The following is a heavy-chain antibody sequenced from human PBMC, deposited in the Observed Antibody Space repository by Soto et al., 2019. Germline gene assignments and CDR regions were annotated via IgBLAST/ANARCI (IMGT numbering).Heavy chain of an antibody. CDR1: GASIRSYH. CDR3: AKDVSSRRWFDP. J-gene: IGHJ5*02. D-gene: IGHD3-16*01. Sequence: SETLSLTCAVSGASIRSYHWSFLRQPAGRGLEWVGRIQHTGNTNYNPSLKSRVTMSADTSKNQISLKMTSVTAADTAVYFCAKDVSSRRWFDPWGQGVRVTVSS. V-gene: IGHV4-4*07. CDR2: IQHTGNT.